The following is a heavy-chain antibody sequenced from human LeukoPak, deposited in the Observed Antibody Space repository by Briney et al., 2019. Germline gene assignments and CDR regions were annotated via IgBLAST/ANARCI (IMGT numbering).Heavy chain of an antibody. CDR2: INHSGST. CDR3: ARGYPYYYDSSGPPRYHYQGHV. J-gene: IGHJ6*04. D-gene: IGHD3-22*01. V-gene: IGHV4-34*01. Sequence: SETLSLTCAVYGGSFCVYYWGCLRQPPGKGLEWIGEINHSGSTNYNPSLKSRVTISVDTSKNQFSLKLSSVTAADTAVYYCARGYPYYYDSSGPPRYHYQGHVCGKGPTVTVSS. CDR1: GGSFCVYY.